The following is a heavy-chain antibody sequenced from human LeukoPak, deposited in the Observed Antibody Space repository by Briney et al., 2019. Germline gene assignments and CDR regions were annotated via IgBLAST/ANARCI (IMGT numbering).Heavy chain of an antibody. CDR2: IVVGSGNT. Sequence: ASVKVSCKASGFTFTSSAVQWVRQARGQRLEWIGWIVVGSGNTNYAQKSQERVTITRDMSTSTAYMELSSLRSDDSAVYYCAGEYCSGDNCRQGFDYWGQGTLVTVSS. CDR3: AGEYCSGDNCRQGFDY. J-gene: IGHJ4*02. CDR1: GFTFTSSA. V-gene: IGHV1-58*01. D-gene: IGHD2-15*01.